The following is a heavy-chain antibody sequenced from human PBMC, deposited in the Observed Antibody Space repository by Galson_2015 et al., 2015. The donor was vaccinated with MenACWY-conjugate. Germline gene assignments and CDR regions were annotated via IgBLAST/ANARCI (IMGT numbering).Heavy chain of an antibody. V-gene: IGHV3-74*01. CDR1: GLTFSRYW. J-gene: IGHJ4*02. Sequence: SLRLSCAASGLTFSRYWMHWVRQVPGKGLMWVSRINRDGTSTTYADSVKGRFTISRDNAKKTLDLQMNSLRAEDTAMYYCVRDHGDVVAAVPGDYFAYWGRGTLVTVSS. CDR2: INRDGTST. D-gene: IGHD2-15*01. CDR3: VRDHGDVVAAVPGDYFAY.